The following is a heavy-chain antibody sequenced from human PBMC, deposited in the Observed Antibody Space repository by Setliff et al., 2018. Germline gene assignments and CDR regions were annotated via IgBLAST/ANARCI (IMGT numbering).Heavy chain of an antibody. CDR3: ATSDWYAAFDH. Sequence: GGSLRLSCAASGPTFSNFYMSWVRQAPGKGLEWVANIHQIGRETYYVGSVKGRFTISRDNARNSVYLQMNSLRAEDAAVYYCATSDWYAAFDHWGQGTLVTVSS. D-gene: IGHD6-19*01. CDR2: IHQIGRET. CDR1: GPTFSNFY. J-gene: IGHJ4*02. V-gene: IGHV3-7*01.